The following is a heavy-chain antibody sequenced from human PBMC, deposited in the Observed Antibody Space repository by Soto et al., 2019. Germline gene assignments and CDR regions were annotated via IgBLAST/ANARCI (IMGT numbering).Heavy chain of an antibody. J-gene: IGHJ6*02. Sequence: SETLSLTCTVSGGSISSTNNYWGWIRQPPGKGLEWIGSIYYTGSTYYNPSLKSRVTISVDTSKDQFSLKLSSVTATDTAVYLCARPLLTTADYYYGTDVWGQGTSVTVSS. V-gene: IGHV4-39*01. D-gene: IGHD4-17*01. CDR1: GGSISSTNNY. CDR3: ARPLLTTADYYYGTDV. CDR2: IYYTGST.